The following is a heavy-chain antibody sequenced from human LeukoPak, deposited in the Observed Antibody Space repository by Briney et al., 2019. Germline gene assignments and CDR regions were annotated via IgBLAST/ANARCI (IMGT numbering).Heavy chain of an antibody. CDR3: ARGDYYDSSGYSPY. Sequence: ASVKVSCKASGYTFTGYYMHWVRQAPGQGLEWMGWINPNSGGTNYAQKFQGRVTMTRDTSISTAYMELSRLRSDDTAVYYCARGDYYDSSGYSPYWGQGTLVTVSS. CDR2: INPNSGGT. J-gene: IGHJ4*02. CDR1: GYTFTGYY. V-gene: IGHV1-2*02. D-gene: IGHD3-22*01.